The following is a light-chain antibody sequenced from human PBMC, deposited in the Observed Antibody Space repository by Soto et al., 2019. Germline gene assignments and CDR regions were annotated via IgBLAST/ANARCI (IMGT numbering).Light chain of an antibody. CDR1: QSVRSSN. J-gene: IGKJ1*01. Sequence: EIVLTQSPGTLSLSPGERATLSCRASQSVRSSNLAWYQQKHGQAPRLLIYGASSRATGIPHRFSGSGSGTDFTLTISRLEPEDFAVYYCQQYGSSPSTFGQGTKVDIK. CDR3: QQYGSSPST. CDR2: GAS. V-gene: IGKV3-20*01.